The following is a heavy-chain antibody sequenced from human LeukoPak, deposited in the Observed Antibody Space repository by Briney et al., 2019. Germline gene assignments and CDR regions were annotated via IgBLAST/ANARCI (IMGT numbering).Heavy chain of an antibody. V-gene: IGHV4-59*01. D-gene: IGHD1-26*01. J-gene: IGHJ3*02. CDR2: IYYSGST. CDR3: ARISGSYHDAFDI. Sequence: SETLSLTCTVSGGSFSGYLWSWIRQPPGKGLEWIGYIYYSGSTNYNPSLKSRVTISVDTSKNQFSLKLSSVTAADTAVYYCARISGSYHDAFDIWGQGTMVTVSS. CDR1: GGSFSGYL.